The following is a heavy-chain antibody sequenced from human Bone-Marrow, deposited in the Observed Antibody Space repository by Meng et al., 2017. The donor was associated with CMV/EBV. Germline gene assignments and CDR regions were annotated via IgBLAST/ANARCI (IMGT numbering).Heavy chain of an antibody. V-gene: IGHV4-31*03. Sequence: LRLSCTVSGGSLSSGGYYWSWIRQHPGKGLEWIGHIDYSGSTYYNPSLKSRLIVSVDTSKNQFSLKLSSMTAADTAVYYGARDRVGGLDYWGQGTLVTVSS. J-gene: IGHJ4*02. CDR2: IDYSGST. CDR1: GGSLSSGGYY. D-gene: IGHD2-2*01. CDR3: ARDRVGGLDY.